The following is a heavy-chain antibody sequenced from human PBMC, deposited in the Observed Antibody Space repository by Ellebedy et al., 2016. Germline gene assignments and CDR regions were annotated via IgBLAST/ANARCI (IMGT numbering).Heavy chain of an antibody. CDR3: ARRPYDSSGYAFDI. Sequence: ASVKVSCXASGYTFTSYDINWVRQATGQGLEWMGWMNPNSGNTGYAQKFQGRVTMTRNTSISTAYMELSSLRSEDTAVYYCARRPYDSSGYAFDIWGQGTMVTVSS. D-gene: IGHD3-22*01. CDR1: GYTFTSYD. V-gene: IGHV1-8*01. J-gene: IGHJ3*02. CDR2: MNPNSGNT.